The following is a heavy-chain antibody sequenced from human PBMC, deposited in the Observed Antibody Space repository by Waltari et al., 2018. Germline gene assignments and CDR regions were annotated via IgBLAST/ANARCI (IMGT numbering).Heavy chain of an antibody. CDR1: GGSFSGYY. J-gene: IGHJ4*02. CDR2: INHSGST. CDR3: ARGRSRKGSSWYIGGGHYFDY. V-gene: IGHV4-34*01. Sequence: QVQLQQWGAGLLKPSETLSPTCAVYGGSFSGYYWSWIRQPPGKGLEWIGEINHSGSTNYNPSLKSRVTISVDTSKNQFSLKLSSVTAADTAVYYCARGRSRKGSSWYIGGGHYFDYWGQGTLVTVSS. D-gene: IGHD6-13*01.